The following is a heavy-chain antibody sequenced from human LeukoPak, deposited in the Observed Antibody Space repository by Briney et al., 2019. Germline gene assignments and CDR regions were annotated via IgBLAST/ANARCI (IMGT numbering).Heavy chain of an antibody. Sequence: GGSLRLSCAASGFTFSSYAMSWVRQAPGKGLEWVSAISGSGGSTYYADSVQGRFTISRDNSKNTLYLQINSLRAEATAVYYCANLRYCSGGSCYSLWGQGTLVTVSS. D-gene: IGHD2-15*01. CDR2: ISGSGGST. CDR3: ANLRYCSGGSCYSL. J-gene: IGHJ4*02. V-gene: IGHV3-23*01. CDR1: GFTFSSYA.